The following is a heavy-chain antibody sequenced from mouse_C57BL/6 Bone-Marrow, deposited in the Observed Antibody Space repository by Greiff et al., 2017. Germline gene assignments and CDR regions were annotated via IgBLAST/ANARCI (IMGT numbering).Heavy chain of an antibody. Sequence: EVQLQESGAELVRPGASVKLSCTASGFNIKDDYMHWVKQRPEQGLEWIGWIDPENGDTEYASQFQGKATITADTSSNTAYLQLSSLTSEDTAVYYCTNYYGSNWYFDVWGTGTTVTVSS. V-gene: IGHV14-4*01. J-gene: IGHJ1*03. CDR1: GFNIKDDY. CDR2: IDPENGDT. D-gene: IGHD1-1*01. CDR3: TNYYGSNWYFDV.